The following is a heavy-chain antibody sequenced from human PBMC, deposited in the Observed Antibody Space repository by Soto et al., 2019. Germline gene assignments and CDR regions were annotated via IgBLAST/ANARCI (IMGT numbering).Heavy chain of an antibody. CDR3: ARDLGDYDSSGYASGYYYGMDV. D-gene: IGHD3-22*01. Sequence: WGSLRLSCAASGFTFSSYAMHWVRQAPGKGLEWVAVISYDGSNKYYADSVKGRFTISRDNSKNTLYLQMNSLRAEDTAVYYCARDLGDYDSSGYASGYYYGMDVWGQGTTVTVS. J-gene: IGHJ6*02. V-gene: IGHV3-30-3*01. CDR1: GFTFSSYA. CDR2: ISYDGSNK.